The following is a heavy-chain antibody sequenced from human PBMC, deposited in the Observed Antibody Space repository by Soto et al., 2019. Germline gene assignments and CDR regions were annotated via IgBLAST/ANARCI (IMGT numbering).Heavy chain of an antibody. V-gene: IGHV3-30-3*01. Sequence: QVQLVESGGGVVQPGRSLRLSCAASGFTFSSYAMHWVRQAPGKGLEWVAVISYDGSNKYYADSVKGRFTISRDNSKNTLYLQMNSLRAEDTAVYYCARDQMGRGLMRFYYYYGMDVWGQGTTVTVSS. CDR1: GFTFSSYA. CDR3: ARDQMGRGLMRFYYYYGMDV. CDR2: ISYDGSNK. J-gene: IGHJ6*02. D-gene: IGHD2-8*01.